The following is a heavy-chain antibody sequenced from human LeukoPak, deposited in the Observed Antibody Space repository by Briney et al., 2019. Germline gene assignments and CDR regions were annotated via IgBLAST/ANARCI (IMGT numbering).Heavy chain of an antibody. CDR1: GFTFSNYW. Sequence: PGGSLRLSCAASGFTFSNYWMSWVRQAPGKGLEWVGRIKSKPDGGTIDYAAPVKGRFTISRDGSKDTLYLQMDSLKIEDTAVYFCTTDRRDGYLFDCWGQGTLVTVSS. CDR2: IKSKPDGGTI. J-gene: IGHJ4*02. V-gene: IGHV3-15*01. CDR3: TTDRRDGYLFDC. D-gene: IGHD5-24*01.